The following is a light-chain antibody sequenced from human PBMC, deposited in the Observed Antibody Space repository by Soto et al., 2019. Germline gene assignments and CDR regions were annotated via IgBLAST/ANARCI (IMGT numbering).Light chain of an antibody. V-gene: IGLV2-18*02. Sequence: QSALTQPHSVSGSPGQSVTISCTGTSSDVGGYNRVSWYQQPPGKAPKLLIYDVSNRPSGGSTRFSGSKSGNTASLTISGLQAEDEADYYCTSYATGSAYVFGPGT. CDR1: SSDVGGYNR. J-gene: IGLJ1*01. CDR3: TSYATGSAYV. CDR2: DVS.